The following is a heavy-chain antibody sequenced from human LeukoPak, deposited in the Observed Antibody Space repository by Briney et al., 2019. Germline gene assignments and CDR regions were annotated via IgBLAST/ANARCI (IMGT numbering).Heavy chain of an antibody. D-gene: IGHD1-26*01. V-gene: IGHV3-23*01. CDR2: ISTRGGTT. CDR1: GFTFQCYA. Sequence: GGSLRLSCAASGFTFQCYAMHWVRQAPGKGLEWVSAISTRGGTTYYADSVKGRFTISRDDSKNTLYLQINSLRVEDTAVYYCAKDRWVGATISHYFDYWGQGTLVTVSS. CDR3: AKDRWVGATISHYFDY. J-gene: IGHJ4*02.